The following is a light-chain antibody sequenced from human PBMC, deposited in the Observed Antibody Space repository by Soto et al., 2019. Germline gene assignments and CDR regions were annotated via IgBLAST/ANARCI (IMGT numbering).Light chain of an antibody. CDR3: LQYINYPWT. Sequence: AIQMTQSQSSLSASGGDRVTISCRARQGSGNALGWYQQKPGKPPKLLIYGDSNLQSGVPPRFIGSGSGTDFTLVISSLQPEESATYYCLQYINYPWTFCQGTKVAI. J-gene: IGKJ1*01. CDR1: QGSGNA. V-gene: IGKV1-6*01. CDR2: GDS.